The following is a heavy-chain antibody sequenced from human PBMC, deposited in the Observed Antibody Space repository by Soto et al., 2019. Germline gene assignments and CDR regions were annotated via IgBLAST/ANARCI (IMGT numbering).Heavy chain of an antibody. CDR1: GGSISSSSYY. Sequence: PSEILSLTCTVSGGSISSSSYYWGWIRQPPGKGLEWIGSIYYSGSTYYNPSLKSRVTISVDTSKNQFSLKLSSVTAADTAVYYCARRIAAAGNNWFDPWGQGTLVTVSS. D-gene: IGHD6-13*01. CDR3: ARRIAAAGNNWFDP. J-gene: IGHJ5*02. CDR2: IYYSGST. V-gene: IGHV4-39*01.